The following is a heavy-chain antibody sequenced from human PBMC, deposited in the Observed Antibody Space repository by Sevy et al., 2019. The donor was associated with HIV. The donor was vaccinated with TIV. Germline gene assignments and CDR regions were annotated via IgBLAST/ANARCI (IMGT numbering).Heavy chain of an antibody. V-gene: IGHV1-18*01. Sequence: ASVKVSCKASGYTFTSYGISWVRQAPGQGLEWMGWISAYNGNTNYAQKLQGRVTMTTDTSTSTAYMELRSLRSDDTAVYYCARDLGRFTMIVVVISAFDIWGQGTMVTVSS. CDR3: ARDLGRFTMIVVVISAFDI. D-gene: IGHD3-22*01. J-gene: IGHJ3*02. CDR1: GYTFTSYG. CDR2: ISAYNGNT.